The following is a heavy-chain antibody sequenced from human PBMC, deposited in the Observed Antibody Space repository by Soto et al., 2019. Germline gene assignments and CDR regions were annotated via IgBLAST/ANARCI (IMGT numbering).Heavy chain of an antibody. D-gene: IGHD3-16*01. CDR3: ARTVMGGSDAFDI. CDR1: GYSFTSYW. V-gene: IGHV5-51*01. CDR2: IYPGDSDT. J-gene: IGHJ3*02. Sequence: PGESLKISCKGSGYSFTSYWISWVRQMPGKGLEWMGIIYPGDSDTRYSPSFQGQVTISADKSISTAYLQWSSLKASDTAMYFCARTVMGGSDAFDIWGLGTMVTVSS.